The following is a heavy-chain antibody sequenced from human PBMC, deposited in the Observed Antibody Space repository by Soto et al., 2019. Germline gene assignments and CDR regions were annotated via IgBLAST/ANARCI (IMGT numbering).Heavy chain of an antibody. V-gene: IGHV4-31*03. CDR3: AIMGLHLGELSRNWFDP. J-gene: IGHJ5*02. D-gene: IGHD3-16*02. CDR1: GGSINSDEFY. Sequence: QVQLQESGPGLVKPSQTLSLTCSLSGGSINSDEFYWTWIRQSPGKGLEWIGYIYSSGRTHYNPSLKSRINISLDTSNNPLSLRLSSVTAADTAVYYCAIMGLHLGELSRNWFDPWGRGTLVTVSS. CDR2: IYSSGRT.